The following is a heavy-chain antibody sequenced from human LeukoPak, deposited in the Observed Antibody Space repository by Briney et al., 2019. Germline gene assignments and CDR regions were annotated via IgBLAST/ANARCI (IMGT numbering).Heavy chain of an antibody. D-gene: IGHD3-10*01. Sequence: GESLRLSCTASGFTFSSYAMSWVRQAPGKGLEWVSAVSGGGANTYYRDSVKGRFTISRDNPKNTLYLQMNSLRAEDTAVYYCARTDTWFGESTYYYYGMDVWGQGTTVTVSS. V-gene: IGHV3-23*01. CDR1: GFTFSSYA. CDR3: ARTDTWFGESTYYYYGMDV. J-gene: IGHJ6*02. CDR2: VSGGGANT.